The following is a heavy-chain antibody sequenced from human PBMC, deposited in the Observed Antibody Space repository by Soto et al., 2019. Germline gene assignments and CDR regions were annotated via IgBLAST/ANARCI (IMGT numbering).Heavy chain of an antibody. Sequence: PGGSLRLSCAVSGVTVNSNFMSWVRQAPGKGLEWVSVIFSGGNADYADSVKGRFIMSRDISKNTLYLQMNSLRAEDTAVYFCVKEFRVAFDYWGQGTLVTVSS. D-gene: IGHD3-10*01. CDR1: GVTVNSNF. V-gene: IGHV3-53*01. CDR2: IFSGGNA. CDR3: VKEFRVAFDY. J-gene: IGHJ4*02.